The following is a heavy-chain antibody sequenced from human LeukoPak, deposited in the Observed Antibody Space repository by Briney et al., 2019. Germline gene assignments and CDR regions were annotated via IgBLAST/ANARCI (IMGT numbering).Heavy chain of an antibody. D-gene: IGHD3-10*01. CDR3: TGHSSISNYGLH. Sequence: SGGSLRLSCTGSGFAFADYAMSWVRQAPGMGLEWIGFIRSKTFGGTTEYAASVKGGCTISRDDSRSIAYLQMNTLKTEDTAVYYCTGHSSISNYGLHWGQGTLVTVSS. J-gene: IGHJ4*02. V-gene: IGHV3-49*04. CDR1: GFAFADYA. CDR2: IRSKTFGGTT.